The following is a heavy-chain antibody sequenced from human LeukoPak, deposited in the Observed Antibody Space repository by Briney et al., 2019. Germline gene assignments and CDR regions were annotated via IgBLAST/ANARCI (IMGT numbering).Heavy chain of an antibody. CDR2: IVDSGVGT. V-gene: IGHV3-23*01. CDR3: AKDHPEGDGYNYGAFDI. D-gene: IGHD5-24*01. J-gene: IGHJ3*02. CDR1: GFSFSSYA. Sequence: GGSLRLSCAASGFSFSSYAMSWIRQAPGKGLEWVSGIVDSGVGTHYTDSVKGRFTISRDKSRNTLYLQMNSLRGEDTDVYSCAKDHPEGDGYNYGAFDIWGQGTMVTVSS.